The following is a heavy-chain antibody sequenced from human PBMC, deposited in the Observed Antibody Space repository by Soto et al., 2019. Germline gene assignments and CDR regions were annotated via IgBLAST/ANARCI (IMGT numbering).Heavy chain of an antibody. CDR1: GFTLNSFF. J-gene: IGHJ6*02. D-gene: IGHD5-12*01. CDR3: ARDYYRFNSGYGFSMDV. V-gene: IGHV3-74*01. CDR2: INNDGSST. Sequence: EGSLRLSCAASGFTLNSFFMHWVRQAPGKGLMWVSRINNDGSSTTYADSVKGRFTISRDNSKNTLYLQMNSLRAEDTAVYYCARDYYRFNSGYGFSMDVWGQGTTVTVSS.